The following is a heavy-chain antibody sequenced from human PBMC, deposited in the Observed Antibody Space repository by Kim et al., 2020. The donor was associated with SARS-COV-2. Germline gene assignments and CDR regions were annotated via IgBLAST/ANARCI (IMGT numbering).Heavy chain of an antibody. Sequence: TSTPPLKSRVTMSVDTSKNQFSLKLTSVTAADTAVYYCAKDSGAGLGNDNWGRGARVTVSS. V-gene: IGHV4-4*06. CDR3: AKDSGAGLGNDN. D-gene: IGHD6-13*01. J-gene: IGHJ4*02.